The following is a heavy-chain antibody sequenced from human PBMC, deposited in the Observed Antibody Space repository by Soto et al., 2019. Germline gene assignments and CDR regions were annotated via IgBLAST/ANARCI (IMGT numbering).Heavy chain of an antibody. J-gene: IGHJ4*02. CDR3: AHRHNNHMGYYFDY. Sequence: QITLKESGPTLVKPTQTLTLTCTFSGFSLSTSGVGVGWIRQPPGKALEWLALIYWDDDKRYSPSLKSRLTIXKXTXXNQVVLTMTNMDPVDTATYYCAHRHNNHMGYYFDYWGQGTLVTVSS. CDR1: GFSLSTSGVG. CDR2: IYWDDDK. V-gene: IGHV2-5*02. D-gene: IGHD1-1*01.